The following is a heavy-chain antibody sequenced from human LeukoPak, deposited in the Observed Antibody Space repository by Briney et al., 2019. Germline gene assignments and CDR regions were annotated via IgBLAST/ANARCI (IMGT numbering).Heavy chain of an antibody. V-gene: IGHV4-59*01. CDR2: IYYSGST. D-gene: IGHD2-15*01. J-gene: IGHJ5*02. CDR1: GGPISSYY. Sequence: SETLSLTCTVWGGPISSYYWRWIRQPPGKGLEWIGYIYYSGSTHHNPSLNSRITIPVDTSNKQLLLKLTSVTAADTAVYYCVIYRRSDREAYSFDPWGQGTLVTVSS. CDR3: VIYRRSDREAYSFDP.